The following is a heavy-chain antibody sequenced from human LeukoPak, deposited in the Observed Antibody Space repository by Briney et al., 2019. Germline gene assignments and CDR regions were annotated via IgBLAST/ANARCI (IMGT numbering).Heavy chain of an antibody. CDR1: GFTFSNSA. J-gene: IGHJ4*02. CDR3: ARGGKCSDGKCYLIDY. D-gene: IGHD2-15*01. CDR2: MSFDGSHE. V-gene: IGHV3-30*04. Sequence: GGSLRLSCVASGFTFSNSAMHWVRQAPGKGLEWVAIMSFDGSHERYGDSVKGRFTLSRDNSKNTLYLQINSLRTEDTAVYYCARGGKCSDGKCYLIDYWGQGTLVTVSS.